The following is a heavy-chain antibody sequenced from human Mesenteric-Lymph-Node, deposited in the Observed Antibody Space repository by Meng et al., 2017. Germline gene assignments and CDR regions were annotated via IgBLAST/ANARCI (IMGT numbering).Heavy chain of an antibody. Sequence: GGSLRLSCAASGFTFSSYSMNWVRQAPGKGLEWVSSISSSSSYIYYADSVKGRFTISRDNAKNSLYLQMNSLRAEDTAVYYCARGQYSSDPRYYGMDVWGQGTTVTVS. V-gene: IGHV3-21*01. CDR3: ARGQYSSDPRYYGMDV. CDR2: ISSSSSYI. CDR1: GFTFSSYS. J-gene: IGHJ6*02. D-gene: IGHD6-19*01.